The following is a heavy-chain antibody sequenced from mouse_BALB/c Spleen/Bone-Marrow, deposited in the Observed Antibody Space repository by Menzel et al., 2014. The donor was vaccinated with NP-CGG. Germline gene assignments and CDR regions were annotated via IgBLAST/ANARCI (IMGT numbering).Heavy chain of an antibody. CDR1: GYAFTNYL. Sequence: VKLVESGAELVRPGTSVKVSCKASGYAFTNYLIEWVKQRPGQGLEWIGVIDPRSGGTDYNEKFKGKAPLTADKSSSTAYMQLNSQTSGDSAVYFCARGGITTVVPYSMDYWGQGTSVTVSS. D-gene: IGHD1-1*01. V-gene: IGHV1-54*03. J-gene: IGHJ4*01. CDR2: IDPRSGGT. CDR3: ARGGITTVVPYSMDY.